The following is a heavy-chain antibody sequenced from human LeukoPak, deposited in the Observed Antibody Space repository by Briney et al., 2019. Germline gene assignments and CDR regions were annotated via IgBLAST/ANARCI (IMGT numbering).Heavy chain of an antibody. Sequence: GGSLRLSCEVSGFTFSSSRMSWVRQAPGKGLEWVSVIYSGGSTYYADSVKGRFTISRDNSKNTLYLQMNSLRAEDTAVYYCARGGYYDSSGSVDYWGQGTLVTVSS. V-gene: IGHV3-53*01. CDR2: IYSGGST. J-gene: IGHJ4*02. CDR1: GFTFSSSR. D-gene: IGHD3-22*01. CDR3: ARGGYYDSSGSVDY.